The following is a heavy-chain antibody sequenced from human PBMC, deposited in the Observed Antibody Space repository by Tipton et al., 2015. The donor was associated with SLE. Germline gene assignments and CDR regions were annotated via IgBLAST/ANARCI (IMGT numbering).Heavy chain of an antibody. CDR3: ATTVASYFDY. V-gene: IGHV3-30*04. J-gene: IGHJ4*02. CDR2: ISYDGSNK. Sequence: SLRLSCAASGFTFSSYAMHWVRQAPGKGLEWVAVISYDGSNKYYADSVKGRFTISRDNSKNTLYLQMNSLRAEDTAVYYCATTVASYFDYWGQGTLVTVSS. D-gene: IGHD4-23*01. CDR1: GFTFSSYA.